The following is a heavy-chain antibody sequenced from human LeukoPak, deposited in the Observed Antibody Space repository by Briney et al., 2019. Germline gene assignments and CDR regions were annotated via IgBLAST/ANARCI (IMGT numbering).Heavy chain of an antibody. J-gene: IGHJ4*02. CDR1: GGSFSGYY. CDR3: ARGRAAAAVSPSGY. Sequence: SETLSLTCAVYGGSFSGYYWSWIRQPPGKGLEWIGEINHSGSTNYNPSLKSRVTISADTSKKQFSLKLSSVTAADTAVYYCARGRAAAAVSPSGYWGQGTLVTVSS. D-gene: IGHD6-13*01. CDR2: INHSGST. V-gene: IGHV4-34*01.